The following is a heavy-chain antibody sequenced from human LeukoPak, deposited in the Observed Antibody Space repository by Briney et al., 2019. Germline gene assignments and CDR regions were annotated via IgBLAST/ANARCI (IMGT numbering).Heavy chain of an antibody. V-gene: IGHV1-2*06. CDR2: INPNSGST. J-gene: IGHJ4*02. CDR1: GYTFTGYY. CDR3: ARGRAARPDY. Sequence: ASVKVSCKASGYTFTGYYMHWVRQAPGQGLEWMGRINPNSGSTNYAQKFQGRVTMTRDTSISTAYMEPSRLRSDDTAVYYCARGRAARPDYWGQGTLVTVSS. D-gene: IGHD6-6*01.